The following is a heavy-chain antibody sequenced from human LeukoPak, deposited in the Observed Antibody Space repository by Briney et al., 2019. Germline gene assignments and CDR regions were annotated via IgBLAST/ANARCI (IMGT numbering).Heavy chain of an antibody. V-gene: IGHV3-30-3*01. Sequence: PGGSLRLSCAASGFTFSSYAMHWVRQAPGKGLEWVAVISYDGSNKYYADSVKGRFTISRDNSKNTLYLQMNSLRAEDTAVYYCARPPYYYDSSGYYGGKDAFDIWGQGTMVTVSS. J-gene: IGHJ3*02. CDR2: ISYDGSNK. CDR3: ARPPYYYDSSGYYGGKDAFDI. CDR1: GFTFSSYA. D-gene: IGHD3-22*01.